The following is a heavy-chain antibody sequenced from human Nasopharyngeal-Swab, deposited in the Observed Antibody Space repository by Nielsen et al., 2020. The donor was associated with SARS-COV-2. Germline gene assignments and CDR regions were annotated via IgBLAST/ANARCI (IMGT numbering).Heavy chain of an antibody. V-gene: IGHV1-18*01. CDR1: GYTFTSYG. CDR2: ISAYNGNT. J-gene: IGHJ4*02. D-gene: IGHD3-10*01. Sequence: ASVKVSCKASGYTFTSYGISWVRQAPGQGLEWMGWISAYNGNTNYAQKLQGRVTMTTDTSTSTAYMELRSLRSDDTAVYYCARDRTYYYGSGSHDYWGQGTLVTVSS. CDR3: ARDRTYYYGSGSHDY.